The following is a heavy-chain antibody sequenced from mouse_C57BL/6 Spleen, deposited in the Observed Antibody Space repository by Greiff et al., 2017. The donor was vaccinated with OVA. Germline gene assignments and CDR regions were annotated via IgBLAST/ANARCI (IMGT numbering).Heavy chain of an antibody. J-gene: IGHJ2*01. D-gene: IGHD3-2*02. V-gene: IGHV1-52*01. CDR2: IDPSDSET. CDR3: ARGLDSSGYEGY. CDR1: GYTFTSYW. Sequence: VKLMESGAELVRPGSSVKLSCKASGYTFTSYWMHWVKQRPIQGLEWIGNIDPSDSETHYNQKFKDKATLTVDKSSSTAYMQLSSLTSEDSAVYYCARGLDSSGYEGYWGQGTTLTVSS.